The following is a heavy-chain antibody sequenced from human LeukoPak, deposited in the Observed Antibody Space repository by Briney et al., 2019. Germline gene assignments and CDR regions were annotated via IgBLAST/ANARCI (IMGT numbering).Heavy chain of an antibody. V-gene: IGHV1-8*02. CDR3: ARRIGAATDPHYWVDP. J-gene: IGHJ5*02. CDR1: GSTFTGYY. D-gene: IGHD6-13*01. CDR2: MNPNSGNT. Sequence: ASVKVSCKASGSTFTGYYINWVRQATGQGLEWMGWMNPNSGNTGYAQKFQGRVTMTRNTPISTAYMELSSLRSEDTAVYYCARRIGAATDPHYWVDPWGQGTLVTVSS.